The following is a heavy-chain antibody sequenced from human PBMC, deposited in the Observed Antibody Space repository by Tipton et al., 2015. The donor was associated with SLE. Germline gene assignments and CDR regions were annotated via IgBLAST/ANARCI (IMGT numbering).Heavy chain of an antibody. CDR3: ARERGVVFSGSDLQH. CDR1: GYTFTGFY. V-gene: IGHV1-2*02. J-gene: IGHJ1*01. Sequence: QLVQSGAEVRKPGTSIKVSCKASGYTFTGFYMHWVRQAPGQGLEWMGWINPNSGDTNCTQKFQGRVTMTRDTSLRTAYMELSSLMSDDTAVYFCARERGVVFSGSDLQHWGQGTLVTVSS. CDR2: INPNSGDT. D-gene: IGHD3-10*01.